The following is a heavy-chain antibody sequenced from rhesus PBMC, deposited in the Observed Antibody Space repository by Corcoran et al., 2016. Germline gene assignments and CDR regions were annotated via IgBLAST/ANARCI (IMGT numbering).Heavy chain of an antibody. CDR3: ALGMPFEF. Sequence: QVQLQESGPGLVKPSETLPLTCAVSGASIRYNSWSWLRQPPGRGREWIGYILGGSGSTTYNPSLESRVTIAKDTSKNQFSLKLNSVTAADTAVYYCALGMPFEFWGQGALVIVSS. CDR2: ILGGSGST. V-gene: IGHV4-165*01. J-gene: IGHJ1*01. D-gene: IGHD2-2*01. CDR1: GASIRYNS.